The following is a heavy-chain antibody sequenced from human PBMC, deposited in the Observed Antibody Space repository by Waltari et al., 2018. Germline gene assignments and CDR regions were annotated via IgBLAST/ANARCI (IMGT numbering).Heavy chain of an antibody. CDR3: ARENRQWLAPEPYYFDY. D-gene: IGHD6-19*01. Sequence: QVQLVESGGGVVQPGRSIGRSCAAWGFLCGASAMRWVRQAPGKGLEWVAVLSYDGSNKYYADSLKGRFTISRDNSNNTLYLQMNTLTPEDTAVYFCARENRQWLAPEPYYFDYWGLGTLVTVTS. CDR2: LSYDGSNK. V-gene: IGHV3-30*04. J-gene: IGHJ4*02. CDR1: GFLCGASA.